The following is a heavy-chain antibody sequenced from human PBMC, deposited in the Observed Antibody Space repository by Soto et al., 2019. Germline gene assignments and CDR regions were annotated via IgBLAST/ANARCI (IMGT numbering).Heavy chain of an antibody. J-gene: IGHJ6*02. D-gene: IGHD2-2*01. V-gene: IGHV1-46*01. Sequence: ASVKVSCKASGYTLTSYYLHWMRQAPGQGPEWTGIINLSGGITNDAQKFQDRVTMTSDTSTSTVYMELSSLRSEDTAVYYCARGISTTRYYYYYGMDVWGQGTTVTVSS. CDR2: INLSGGIT. CDR1: GYTLTSYY. CDR3: ARGISTTRYYYYYGMDV.